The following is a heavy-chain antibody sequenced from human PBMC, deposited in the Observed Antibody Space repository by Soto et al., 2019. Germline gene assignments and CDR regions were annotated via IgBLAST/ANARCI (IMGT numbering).Heavy chain of an antibody. J-gene: IGHJ4*02. CDR3: AIGAQLRLGELSSDSLDY. Sequence: ASVKVSCKVSGYTLTELSMHWVRQAPGKGLEWMGGFDPEDGETIYAQKFQGRVTMTEDTSTDTAYMELSSLRSEDTAVYYCAIGAQLRLGELSSDSLDYWGQGTLVTVSS. CDR2: FDPEDGET. V-gene: IGHV1-24*01. CDR1: GYTLTELS. D-gene: IGHD3-16*02.